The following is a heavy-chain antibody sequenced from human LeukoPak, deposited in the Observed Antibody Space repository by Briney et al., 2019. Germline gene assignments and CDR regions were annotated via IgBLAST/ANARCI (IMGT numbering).Heavy chain of an antibody. D-gene: IGHD3-16*02. CDR2: IYYSGGT. J-gene: IGHJ4*02. Sequence: TPSETLSLTCTVSGGSISSYYWSWIRQPPGKGLEWIGYIYYSGGTNYNPSLKSRVTISVDTSKNQFSLKLSSVTAADTAVYYCAAYDYVWGSYRSVDYWGQGTLVTVSS. V-gene: IGHV4-59*01. CDR3: AAYDYVWGSYRSVDY. CDR1: GGSISSYY.